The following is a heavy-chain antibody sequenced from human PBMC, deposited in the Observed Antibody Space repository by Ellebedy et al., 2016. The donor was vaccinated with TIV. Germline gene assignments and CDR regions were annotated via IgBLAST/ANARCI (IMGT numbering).Heavy chain of an antibody. J-gene: IGHJ4*02. Sequence: SETLSLTXTVSGGSISSYYWSWIRQPAGKGLEWIGRIYTSGSTNYNPSLKSRVTMSVDTSKNQFSLKLSSVTAADTAVYYCARFRVPAAIFDYWGQGTLVTVSS. CDR1: GGSISSYY. CDR2: IYTSGST. CDR3: ARFRVPAAIFDY. V-gene: IGHV4-4*07. D-gene: IGHD2-2*01.